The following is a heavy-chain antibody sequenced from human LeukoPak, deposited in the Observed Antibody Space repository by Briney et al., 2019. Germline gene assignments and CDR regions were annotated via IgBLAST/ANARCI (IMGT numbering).Heavy chain of an antibody. Sequence: GGSLRLSCAASGFTFSSYGMHWVRQAPGKGLEWVAVISYDGSNKYYADSVKGRFTISRDNSKNTLYLQMNSLRAEDTAAYYCAKDSNNVLLWFGELSGPLDVWGKGTTVTVSS. CDR1: GFTFSSYG. J-gene: IGHJ6*04. CDR3: AKDSNNVLLWFGELSGPLDV. D-gene: IGHD3-10*01. V-gene: IGHV3-30*18. CDR2: ISYDGSNK.